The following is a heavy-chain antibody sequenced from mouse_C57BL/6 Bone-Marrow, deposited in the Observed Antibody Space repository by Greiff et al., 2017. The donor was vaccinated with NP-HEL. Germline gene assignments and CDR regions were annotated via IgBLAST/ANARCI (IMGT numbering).Heavy chain of an antibody. J-gene: IGHJ3*01. CDR1: GFNIKDDY. Sequence: VQLQQSGAELVRPGASVKLSCTASGFNIKDDYMHWVKQRPEQGLEWIGWIEPENGDTEYASKFQGKATITADTSSNTAYLQLSSLTSEDTAVYYCTGGPWFAYWGQGTLVTVSA. V-gene: IGHV14-4*01. CDR3: TGGPWFAY. CDR2: IEPENGDT.